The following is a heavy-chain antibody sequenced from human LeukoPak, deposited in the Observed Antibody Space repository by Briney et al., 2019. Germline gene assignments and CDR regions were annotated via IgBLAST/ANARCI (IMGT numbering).Heavy chain of an antibody. CDR2: IYYSGST. J-gene: IGHJ6*03. V-gene: IGHV4-39*01. Sequence: SETLSLTCTVSGGSISSSSHYWGWIRQPPGKGLEWIGSIYYSGSTYYNRSLKSRVTISADTSKNQFSLKLSSVTAADTAVYYCARLYGSGSLRDYYYYMDVWGKGTTVTVSS. CDR3: ARLYGSGSLRDYYYYMDV. D-gene: IGHD3-10*01. CDR1: GGSISSSSHY.